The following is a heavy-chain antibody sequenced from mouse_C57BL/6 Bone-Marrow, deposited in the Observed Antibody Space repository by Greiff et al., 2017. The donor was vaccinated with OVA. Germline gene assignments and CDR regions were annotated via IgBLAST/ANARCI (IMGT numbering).Heavy chain of an antibody. CDR3: ATSYYSNPAWFAY. CDR2: IWGVGST. CDR1: GFSLTSYG. D-gene: IGHD2-5*01. Sequence: VQLVESGPGLVAPSQSLSITCTVSGFSLTSYGVDWVRQSPGKGLEWLGVIWGVGSTNYNSALKSRLSISKDNSKSQVFLKMNSLQTDDTAMYYCATSYYSNPAWFAYWGQGTLVTVSA. J-gene: IGHJ3*01. V-gene: IGHV2-6*01.